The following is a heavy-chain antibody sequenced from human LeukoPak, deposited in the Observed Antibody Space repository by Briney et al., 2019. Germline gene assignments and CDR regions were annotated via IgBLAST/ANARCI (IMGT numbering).Heavy chain of an antibody. J-gene: IGHJ4*02. CDR1: GFTFYDYA. CDR3: AKGMSPCIAVASMDY. CDR2: ITWNSGII. Sequence: PGRSLRLSCVASGFTFYDYAMHWVRQVPGKGLEWVSGITWNSGIIAYAGSVKGRFTISRDNVKNSLYLQMNSLRPEDAAFYFCAKGMSPCIAVASMDYWGQGTLVTVSS. D-gene: IGHD6-19*01. V-gene: IGHV3-9*01.